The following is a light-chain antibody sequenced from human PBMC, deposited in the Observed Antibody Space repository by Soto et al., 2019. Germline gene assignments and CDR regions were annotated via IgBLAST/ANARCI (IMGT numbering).Light chain of an antibody. CDR1: QSVNSDY. V-gene: IGKV3-20*01. CDR2: GAS. CDR3: HHYGGSPIT. J-gene: IGKJ5*01. Sequence: EIVLTQSPGTLSLSPGERATLSCRASQSVNSDYLGWFQQKPGQAPRLLIYGASTRATGIPDRFSGSGSGTDFTLTISKLEPEDCAVYYCHHYGGSPITFSQGTRLDIK.